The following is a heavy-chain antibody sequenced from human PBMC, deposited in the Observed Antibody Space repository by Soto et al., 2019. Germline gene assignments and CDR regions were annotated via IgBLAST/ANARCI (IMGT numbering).Heavy chain of an antibody. D-gene: IGHD3-9*01. V-gene: IGHV4-59*01. CDR2: IYHSGSI. CDR1: GGSISSSY. J-gene: IGHJ3*02. Sequence: SDTLSLTCTVSGGSISSSYWSWIRQPPGKGLEYIGYIYHSGSINYKPSLKSRVTISLDTSKNHFSLKLSSVTAADTAVYYCARCNFDILTGYYDFDIWGQGTMVTVS. CDR3: ARCNFDILTGYYDFDI.